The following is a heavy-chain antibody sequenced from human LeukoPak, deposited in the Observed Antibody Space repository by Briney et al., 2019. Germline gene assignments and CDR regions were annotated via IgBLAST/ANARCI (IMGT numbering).Heavy chain of an antibody. V-gene: IGHV4-34*01. D-gene: IGHD3-10*01. CDR2: INHSGST. Sequence: SETLSLTCAVYGGSFSGYYWNWIRQPPGKGLEWIGEINHSGSTNSNPSLKSRVTISVDTSKNQFSLTLSSVTAADTAVYYCARGRPEGSGSYYKFYPWGQGALVTVSS. CDR1: GGSFSGYY. J-gene: IGHJ5*01. CDR3: ARGRPEGSGSYYKFYP.